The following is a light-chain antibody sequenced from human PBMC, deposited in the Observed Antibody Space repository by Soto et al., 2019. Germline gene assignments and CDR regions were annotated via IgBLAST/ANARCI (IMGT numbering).Light chain of an antibody. CDR1: SGHSSYI. V-gene: IGLV4-60*02. J-gene: IGLJ1*01. CDR2: LEGSGSY. Sequence: QLVLTQSSSASASLGSSVSLTCTLSSGHSSYIIAWHQQQPGKAPRYLMKLEGSGSYNKGSGVPDRFSGSSSGADRYLTISNLQFEDEADYYCETWDSNTYVFGTGTNVTVL. CDR3: ETWDSNTYV.